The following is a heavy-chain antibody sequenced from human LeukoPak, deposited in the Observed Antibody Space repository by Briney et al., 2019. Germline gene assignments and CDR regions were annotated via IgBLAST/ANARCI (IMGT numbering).Heavy chain of an antibody. CDR3: AATNLDYGDYVDDAFDI. CDR2: ISSSGSTI. CDR1: GFTFSSYE. V-gene: IGHV3-48*03. Sequence: GGSLRLSCAASGFTFSSYEMNWVRQAPGKGLEWVSYISSSGSTIYYADSVKGRFTISRDNAKNSLYLQMNSLRAEDTAVYYCAATNLDYGDYVDDAFDIWGQGTMVTVSS. D-gene: IGHD4-17*01. J-gene: IGHJ3*02.